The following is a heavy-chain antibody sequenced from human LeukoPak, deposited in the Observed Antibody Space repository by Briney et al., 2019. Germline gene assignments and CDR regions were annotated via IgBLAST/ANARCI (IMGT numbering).Heavy chain of an antibody. CDR2: IYSGGST. CDR3: AGTIVGKWAIDY. J-gene: IGHJ4*02. V-gene: IGHV3-53*01. D-gene: IGHD3-22*01. CDR1: GFTVSRNY. Sequence: GGSLRLSCAASGFTVSRNYMTWVRQAPGKGLEWVSGIYSGGSTYYADSVKGRFTISRDNSKNTLYLQMNSLRAEDTAVYYCAGTIVGKWAIDYWGQGTLVTVSS.